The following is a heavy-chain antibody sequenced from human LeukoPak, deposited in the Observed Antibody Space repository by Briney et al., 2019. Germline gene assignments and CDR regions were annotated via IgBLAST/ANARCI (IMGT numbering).Heavy chain of an antibody. CDR1: GYSISSGYY. Sequence: PSETLSLTCTVSGYSISSGYYWGWIRQPPGKGLEWIGYIYYSGSTNYNPSLKSRVTISVDTSKNQFSLKLSSVTAADTAVYYCARAYGSYYRAGAFDIWGQGTMVTVSS. D-gene: IGHD1-26*01. V-gene: IGHV4-38-2*02. CDR2: IYYSGST. J-gene: IGHJ3*02. CDR3: ARAYGSYYRAGAFDI.